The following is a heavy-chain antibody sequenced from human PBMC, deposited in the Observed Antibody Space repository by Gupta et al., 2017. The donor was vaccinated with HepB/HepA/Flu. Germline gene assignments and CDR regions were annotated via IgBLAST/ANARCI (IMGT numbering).Heavy chain of an antibody. CDR1: GFTFSSYW. Sequence: EVQLVESVGGLVQPGGSLRLYCAASGFTFSSYWIGWVRQAPGKGLEWVANIKQDGSEKYYVDSVKGLFTISRDNAKNSLYLQMNSLRAEDTAVYYCARVDRIVGAIDYWGQGTLVTVSS. CDR3: ARVDRIVGAIDY. J-gene: IGHJ4*02. V-gene: IGHV3-7*01. D-gene: IGHD1-26*01. CDR2: IKQDGSEK.